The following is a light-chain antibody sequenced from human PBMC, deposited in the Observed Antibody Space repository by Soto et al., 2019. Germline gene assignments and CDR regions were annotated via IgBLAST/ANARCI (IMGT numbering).Light chain of an antibody. Sequence: DIQMTQSPSSLSASVGDRVTITCRASQDISRWLGWYQQKPEKAPKSLIYATSTLESGVPSRFNDSRSWTDFTLTSTSLQPEDFATYYCQQYDISPYTFGQGTKVEIK. CDR2: ATS. J-gene: IGKJ2*01. CDR3: QQYDISPYT. V-gene: IGKV1D-16*01. CDR1: QDISRW.